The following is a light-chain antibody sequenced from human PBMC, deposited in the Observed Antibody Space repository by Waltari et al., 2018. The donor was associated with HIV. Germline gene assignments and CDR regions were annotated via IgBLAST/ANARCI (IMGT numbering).Light chain of an antibody. J-gene: IGLJ3*02. V-gene: IGLV2-23*01. Sequence: QSALTQPASVSGSHGQSITISSTGTRSDVGCYNLVSWYQQPPCKAPKLMIYEGSNRPAGVSNRLSGSKAGNTASLSISGLQAEDEADYYCCSYAGSSTWVFGGGTKLTVL. CDR1: RSDVGCYNL. CDR2: EGS. CDR3: CSYAGSSTWV.